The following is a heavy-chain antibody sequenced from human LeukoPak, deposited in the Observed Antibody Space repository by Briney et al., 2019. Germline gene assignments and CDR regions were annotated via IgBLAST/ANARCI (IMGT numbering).Heavy chain of an antibody. J-gene: IGHJ6*02. D-gene: IGHD3-10*01. CDR3: TTWTYYYGSGSYSYYYGMDV. CDR2: IKSKTDGGTT. CDR1: GFTFSNAW. Sequence: PGGSLRLSCAASGFTFSNAWMSWVRQAPGKGLEWVGRIKSKTDGGTTDYAAPVKGRFTISRDDSKNTLYLQMNSLKTEDTAVYYCTTWTYYYGSGSYSYYYGMDVWGQGTTVTVSS. V-gene: IGHV3-15*01.